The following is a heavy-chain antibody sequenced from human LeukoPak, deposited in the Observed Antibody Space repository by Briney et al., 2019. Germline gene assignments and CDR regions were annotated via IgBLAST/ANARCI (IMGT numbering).Heavy chain of an antibody. V-gene: IGHV4-30-2*06. D-gene: IGHD4-23*01. CDR1: GGYISSGGDF. J-gene: IGHJ4*02. Sequence: PSQTLSLTCTVSGGYISSGGDFWSWIRQSPGKGLEWIGYIYHTGSTYYNPSLKSRVSISVDTSKNQFSLKLSSVTAADTAVYYCARQGHPLYGGNSFLNYWGQGTLVTVSS. CDR3: ARQGHPLYGGNSFLNY. CDR2: IYHTGST.